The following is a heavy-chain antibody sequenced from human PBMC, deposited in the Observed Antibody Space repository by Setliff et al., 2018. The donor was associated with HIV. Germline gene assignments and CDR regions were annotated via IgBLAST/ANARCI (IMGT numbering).Heavy chain of an antibody. D-gene: IGHD1-26*01. J-gene: IGHJ4*02. CDR2: IIPIFGTA. V-gene: IGHV1-69*05. CDR3: ARDRSYYPNYFDN. Sequence: GASVKVSCKASGYTFSSYGISWVRQAPGQGLEWMGGIIPIFGTANYAQKFQGRVTITTDESTSTAYMELSSLRAEDTAVYYCARDRSYYPNYFDNWGQGTLVTVSS. CDR1: GYTFSSYG.